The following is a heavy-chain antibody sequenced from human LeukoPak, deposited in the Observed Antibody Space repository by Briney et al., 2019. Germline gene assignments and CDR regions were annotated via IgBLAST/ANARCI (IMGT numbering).Heavy chain of an antibody. V-gene: IGHV3-48*03. CDR2: ISSGGSTI. Sequence: GGSLRLSCAASGFTFSNNEMSWVRQAPGKGLEWVSYISSGGSTIYYADSVEGRFTISSDNAKNSLYPQMNSLRAEDTAVYYCVRGQLLRLEYFFDYWGQGTLVTVSS. D-gene: IGHD2-21*01. CDR3: VRGQLLRLEYFFDY. J-gene: IGHJ4*02. CDR1: GFTFSNNE.